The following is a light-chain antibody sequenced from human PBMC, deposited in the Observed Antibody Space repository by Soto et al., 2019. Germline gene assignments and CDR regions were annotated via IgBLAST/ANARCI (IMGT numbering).Light chain of an antibody. CDR1: QGISSW. V-gene: IGKV1-12*01. Sequence: DIQMTQSPSSVSTSVGDRVTITCRASQGISSWLAWYQQKPGKAPKLLIYAASTLQSGVPSRFSGSGSGTEFTLTISSLQPEDFATYYCQHLNGYPITFGQGTRLEIK. CDR2: AAS. CDR3: QHLNGYPIT. J-gene: IGKJ5*01.